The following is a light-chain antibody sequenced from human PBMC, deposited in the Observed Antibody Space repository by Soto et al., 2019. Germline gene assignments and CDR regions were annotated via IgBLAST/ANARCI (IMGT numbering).Light chain of an antibody. J-gene: IGLJ3*02. Sequence: QSVLTQPPSVSGAPGQRVTISCTGSSSNIGYDVHWYQQPPGTAPKLLIYGNSNRPSGVPDRFSGSKSGTSASLAITGLQAEDEADYYCQSYDSSLSGVVFGGGIKLTVL. CDR2: GNS. V-gene: IGLV1-40*01. CDR1: SSNIGYD. CDR3: QSYDSSLSGVV.